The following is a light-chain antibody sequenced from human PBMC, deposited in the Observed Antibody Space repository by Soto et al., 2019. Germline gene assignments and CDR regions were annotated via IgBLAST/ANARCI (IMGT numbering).Light chain of an antibody. Sequence: DIQMTQSPSSLSASVGDRVTITCQASQDISNYLNWYQQKPGEAPKLLISDESNLETGVTSRFSGSGSGTHFTFTISSLQPEDFATYHCQQYEKVGLTFGGGTKVEIK. V-gene: IGKV1-33*01. CDR1: QDISNY. CDR2: DES. CDR3: QQYEKVGLT. J-gene: IGKJ4*01.